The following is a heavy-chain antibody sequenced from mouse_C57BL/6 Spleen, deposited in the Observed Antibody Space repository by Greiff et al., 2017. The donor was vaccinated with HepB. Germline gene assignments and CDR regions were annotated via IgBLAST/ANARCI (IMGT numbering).Heavy chain of an antibody. V-gene: IGHV5-12*01. Sequence: EVMLVESGGGLVQPGGSLKLSCAASGFTFSDYYMYWVRQTPEKRLEWVAYISNGGGSTYYPDTVKGRFTISRDNAKNTLYLLMSRLKSEDTAMYYCARHPYYYGPYYAMDYWGQGTSVTVSS. J-gene: IGHJ4*01. CDR1: GFTFSDYY. D-gene: IGHD1-1*01. CDR3: ARHPYYYGPYYAMDY. CDR2: ISNGGGST.